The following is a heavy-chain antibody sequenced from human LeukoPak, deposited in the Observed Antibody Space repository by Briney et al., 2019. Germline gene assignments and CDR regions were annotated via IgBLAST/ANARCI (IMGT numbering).Heavy chain of an antibody. Sequence: PGGSLRLSCAASGFTFSNYRMNWVRQAPGKGLEWVSSIGSSSTYIYYADSVKGRFTISRDNAKNSLYLQMDSLRAEDTAVYYCARSILPAANAIDYWGQGTLLTVSS. D-gene: IGHD2-2*01. V-gene: IGHV3-21*01. CDR2: IGSSSTYI. CDR3: ARSILPAANAIDY. J-gene: IGHJ4*02. CDR1: GFTFSNYR.